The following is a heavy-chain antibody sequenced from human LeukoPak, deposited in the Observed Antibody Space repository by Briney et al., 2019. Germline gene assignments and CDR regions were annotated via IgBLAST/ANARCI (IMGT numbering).Heavy chain of an antibody. CDR1: GFTISSNY. J-gene: IGHJ4*02. D-gene: IGHD6-13*01. CDR3: ARGEGGIAAAGTDF. CDR2: IYSGGST. V-gene: IGHV3-53*01. Sequence: GGSLRLSCAAAGFTISSNYMSWVRQAPGKGPEWVSVIYSGGSTYYPDSVKGRFTISRDNSKNTLYLQMNSLRADDTAVYYCARGEGGIAAAGTDFWGQGTLVTVSS.